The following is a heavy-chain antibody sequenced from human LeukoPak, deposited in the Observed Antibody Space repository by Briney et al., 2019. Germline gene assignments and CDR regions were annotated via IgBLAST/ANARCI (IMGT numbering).Heavy chain of an antibody. CDR2: ISWNSGSI. Sequence: PGRSLRLSCAASGFTFDDYAMHWVRHAPGKGLEWVSGISWNSGSIGYADSVKGRFTISRDNAKNSLYLQMSSPRDEDTALYYCAKDSYGGSGSYYHYSFDMWGQGTMVTVSS. CDR3: AKDSYGGSGSYYHYSFDM. D-gene: IGHD3-10*01. J-gene: IGHJ3*02. V-gene: IGHV3-9*01. CDR1: GFTFDDYA.